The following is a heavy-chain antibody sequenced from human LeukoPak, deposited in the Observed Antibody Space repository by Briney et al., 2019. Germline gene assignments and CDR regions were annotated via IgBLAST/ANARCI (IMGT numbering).Heavy chain of an antibody. CDR3: ARGLAYGYGMDY. CDR1: GFTFAHFD. J-gene: IGHJ4*02. CDR2: INWDGGST. Sequence: GGSLRLSCAASGFTFAHFDVSWVRQAPGKGLEWVSGINWDGGSTGYADSVKGRFTISRDNAKNSLYLQMNSLRAEDTAFYYCARGLAYGYGMDYWGQGTLVTVSS. D-gene: IGHD5-12*01. V-gene: IGHV3-20*04.